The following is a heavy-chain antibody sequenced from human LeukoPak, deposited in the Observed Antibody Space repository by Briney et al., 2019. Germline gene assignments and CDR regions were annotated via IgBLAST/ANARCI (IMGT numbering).Heavy chain of an antibody. Sequence: GGSLRLSCAASGFTFDTYWMSWVRQAPGKGLEWVSAISDTGNTYHADSVKGRFTISRDSSKSTLFLQMNRLRPEDAAVYYCAKAPVTTCRGAFCYPFDYWGLGTLVTVSS. CDR1: GFTFDTYW. CDR3: AKAPVTTCRGAFCYPFDY. D-gene: IGHD2-15*01. J-gene: IGHJ4*02. V-gene: IGHV3-23*01. CDR2: ISDTGNT.